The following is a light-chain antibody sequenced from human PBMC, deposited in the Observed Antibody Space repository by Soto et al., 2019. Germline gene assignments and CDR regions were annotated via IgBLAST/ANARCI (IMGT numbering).Light chain of an antibody. Sequence: SYELTQPPSVSVAPGKTAKITCGGDNIGSKNVHWYQQKPGQAPVLVISFDTGRPSGIPERFSGSNSGNSATLTISRVEAGDEADYYCQVWQSSSDHVVFGGGTKLTVL. V-gene: IGLV3-21*01. J-gene: IGLJ2*01. CDR1: NIGSKN. CDR2: FDT. CDR3: QVWQSSSDHVV.